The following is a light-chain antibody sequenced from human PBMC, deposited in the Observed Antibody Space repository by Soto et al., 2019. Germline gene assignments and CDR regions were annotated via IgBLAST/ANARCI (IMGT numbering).Light chain of an antibody. CDR1: QSISSW. CDR3: QQYNSYSLT. J-gene: IGKJ4*01. Sequence: SQMTQSPSTLSASVWERVTMTCRASQSISSWLAWYQQKPGKAPKLLIYDASSLESGVPSRFSGSGSGTEFTLTISSLQPDDFATYYCQQYNSYSLTFGGGTKVDIK. CDR2: DAS. V-gene: IGKV1-5*01.